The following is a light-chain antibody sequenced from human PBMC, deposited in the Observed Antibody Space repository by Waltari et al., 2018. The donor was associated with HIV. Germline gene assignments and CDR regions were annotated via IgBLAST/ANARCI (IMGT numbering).Light chain of an antibody. CDR3: NSYSSDDTVV. CDR1: NRTNGFFNC. J-gene: IGLJ2*01. CDR2: GVT. V-gene: IGLV2-14*01. Sequence: QSALTQPASVSGSPGPSLPITCTGPNRTNGFFNCVSWYQQYPGKAPQLIIYGVTSRPPGVSHRFSGSKSGNTASLTISGLQTDDEAEYYCNSYSSDDTVVFGGGTKLTVL.